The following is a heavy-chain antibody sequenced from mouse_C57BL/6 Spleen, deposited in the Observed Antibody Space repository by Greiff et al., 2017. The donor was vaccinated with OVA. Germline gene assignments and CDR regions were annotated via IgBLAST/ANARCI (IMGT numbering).Heavy chain of an antibody. D-gene: IGHD2-1*01. Sequence: QVQLQQSGAELVRPGASVTLSCKASGYTFTDYEMHWVKQTPVHGLEWIGAIDPETGGTAYNQKFKGKAILTADKSSSTAYMELRSLTSEDSAVYYCTREVYCNPFDYWGQGTTLTVSS. CDR1: GYTFTDYE. CDR3: TREVYCNPFDY. V-gene: IGHV1-15*01. J-gene: IGHJ2*01. CDR2: IDPETGGT.